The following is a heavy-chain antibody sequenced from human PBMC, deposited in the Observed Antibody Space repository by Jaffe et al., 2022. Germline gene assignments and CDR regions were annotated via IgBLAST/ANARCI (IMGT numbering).Heavy chain of an antibody. D-gene: IGHD2-15*01. J-gene: IGHJ4*02. CDR3: ARHHCSGDTCYASGVDF. CDR2: IYHSGNT. V-gene: IGHV4-38-2*02. Sequence: QVQLQESGPGLVKPSETLSLTCTVSGSAITSGYYWGWIRQPPGMGLEWIASIYHSGNTYYNPSVKSRVTISVDTSKNQISLKVRSVTAAETAVYYCARHHCSGDTCYASGVDFWGQGTLVSVSS. CDR1: GSAITSGYY.